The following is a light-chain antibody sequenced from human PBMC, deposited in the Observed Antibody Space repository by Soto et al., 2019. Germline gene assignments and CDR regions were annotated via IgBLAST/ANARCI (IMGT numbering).Light chain of an antibody. CDR1: QSVLYSSNHKNY. Sequence: DIVMTQSPDSLAVSLGERATINCKSSQSVLYSSNHKNYLAWYQQKPGQPPKLLIYWASTRESGVPDRFSGSGSGTDFTLTISSLQAEDVAVYYCQQCYNTPYTFGQGTKVEIK. J-gene: IGKJ2*01. V-gene: IGKV4-1*01. CDR3: QQCYNTPYT. CDR2: WAS.